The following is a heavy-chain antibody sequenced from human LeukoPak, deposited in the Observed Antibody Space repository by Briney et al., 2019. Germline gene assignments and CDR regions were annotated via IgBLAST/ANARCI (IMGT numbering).Heavy chain of an antibody. CDR2: FFYTGNT. Sequence: SETLSLTCAVASGSISSGSYSWRWIRQPPGKGLEWIGYFFYTGNTYYIASLKTRVTISVDTSKNQFSLNLNSVTAADPGVYYCARYGLLRLSEIIAFHIRGQGTMCTVSS. J-gene: IGHJ3*02. D-gene: IGHD6-25*01. V-gene: IGHV4-30-4*07. CDR1: SGSISSGSYS. CDR3: ARYGLLRLSEIIAFHI.